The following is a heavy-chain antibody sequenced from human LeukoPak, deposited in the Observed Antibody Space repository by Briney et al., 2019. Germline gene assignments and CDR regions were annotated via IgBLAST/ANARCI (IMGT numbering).Heavy chain of an antibody. Sequence: GETLRLSCVASGFTLSTYAMSWVRQAPGKGLEWVSSINISGVTTYYADSVKGRFTISRDDSRNTLYLQMNSLRAEDTAVYYCARLAVLSRGYWGQGTLVTV. V-gene: IGHV3-23*01. J-gene: IGHJ4*02. D-gene: IGHD3-10*01. CDR1: GFTLSTYA. CDR2: INISGVTT. CDR3: ARLAVLSRGY.